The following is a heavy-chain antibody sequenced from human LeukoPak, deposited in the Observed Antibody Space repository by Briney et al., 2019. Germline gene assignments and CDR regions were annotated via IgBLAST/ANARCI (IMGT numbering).Heavy chain of an antibody. CDR1: GFTFSSYS. Sequence: PGGSLRLSCAASGFTFSSYSMSWVRQAPGRGLEWVANIKKDGSDKYYADSGKGRFTISRDNAQNSLYLQMSSLRAEDTAVYYCTSTLGYWGQGTLVTVSS. D-gene: IGHD3-16*01. J-gene: IGHJ4*02. CDR3: TSTLGY. CDR2: IKKDGSDK. V-gene: IGHV3-7*05.